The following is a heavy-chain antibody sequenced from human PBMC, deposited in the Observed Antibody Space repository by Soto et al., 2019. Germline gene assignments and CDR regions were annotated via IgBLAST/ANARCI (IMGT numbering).Heavy chain of an antibody. CDR1: GGSISRYS. D-gene: IGHD2-21*02. CDR3: AREPRQGDRIYYFDS. Sequence: PSETLSLTCTVSGGSISRYSWNWIRQPPGKGLEWIGYISYNGDTNYNPSLKSRVAISLDTSKSQFSLRLTAVTAADTAIYYCAREPRQGDRIYYFDSWGQGTLVTVSS. J-gene: IGHJ4*02. V-gene: IGHV4-59*01. CDR2: ISYNGDT.